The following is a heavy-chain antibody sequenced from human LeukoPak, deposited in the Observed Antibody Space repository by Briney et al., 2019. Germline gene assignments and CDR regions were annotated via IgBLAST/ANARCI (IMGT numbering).Heavy chain of an antibody. CDR2: ITGSGGVT. D-gene: IGHD6-19*01. V-gene: IGHV3-23*01. CDR3: AKEDYRSGCAFDAFDV. Sequence: GGSLRLSCAASGLTFSTYAMNWVRQAPGKGLEWVSCITGSGGVTFYADSVKGRFTISRDNSKNTLYLQMNNLRAEDTALYYCAKEDYRSGCAFDAFDVWGQGTMVTVSS. CDR1: GLTFSTYA. J-gene: IGHJ3*01.